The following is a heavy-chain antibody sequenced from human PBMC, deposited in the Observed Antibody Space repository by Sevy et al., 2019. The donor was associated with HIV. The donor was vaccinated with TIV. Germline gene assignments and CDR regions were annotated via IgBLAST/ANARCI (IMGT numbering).Heavy chain of an antibody. J-gene: IGHJ6*03. Sequence: GGSLRLSCAVSGFSFDGYGMTWVRQAPGKGLEWVSGISGSGTRTYYADSVKGRFIISRDNSKNTLYLQMNSLRSEDPAIYYCAKGGGGHYDPDEIGYYFYYYNMDVWGKGTTVTVSS. CDR2: ISGSGTRT. CDR3: AKGGGGHYDPDEIGYYFYYYNMDV. D-gene: IGHD3-22*01. CDR1: GFSFDGYG. V-gene: IGHV3-23*01.